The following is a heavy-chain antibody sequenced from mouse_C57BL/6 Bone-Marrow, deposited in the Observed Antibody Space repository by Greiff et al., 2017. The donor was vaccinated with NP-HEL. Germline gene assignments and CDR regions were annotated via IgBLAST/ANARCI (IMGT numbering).Heavy chain of an antibody. CDR3: ARWGHYYGSPFAY. V-gene: IGHV1-52*01. J-gene: IGHJ3*01. CDR2: IDPSDSET. Sequence: VQLQQPGAELVRPGSSVKLSCKASGYTFTSYWMHWVKQRPIQGLEWIGNIDPSDSETHYNQKFKDKATLTVDKSSSTAYMQLSSLTSEDSAVYYCARWGHYYGSPFAYWGQGTLVTGSA. CDR1: GYTFTSYW. D-gene: IGHD1-1*01.